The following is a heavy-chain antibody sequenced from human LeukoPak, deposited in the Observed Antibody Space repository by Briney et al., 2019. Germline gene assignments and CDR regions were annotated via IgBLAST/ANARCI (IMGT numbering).Heavy chain of an antibody. CDR3: ATVAPFIYPRLGDSWFDA. CDR2: VDPEDGET. Sequence: ASVKVSCKVSRYTFTDYYMHWVQQAPGKGLEWMGLVDPEDGETIYAEKFQGRVTITADTSTDTAYMELSSLRSEDTTVYYSATVAPFIYPRLGDSWFDACGQGTLLTASS. J-gene: IGHJ5*02. CDR1: RYTFTDYY. D-gene: IGHD2-15*01. V-gene: IGHV1-69-2*01.